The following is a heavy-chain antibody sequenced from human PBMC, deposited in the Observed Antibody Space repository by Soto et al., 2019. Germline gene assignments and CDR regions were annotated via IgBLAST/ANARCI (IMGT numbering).Heavy chain of an antibody. CDR1: GGTFSSYT. CDR2: IIPILGIA. CDR3: ARWAAYCSSTSCYGDAFDI. Sequence: ASVKVSCKASGGTFSSYTISWVRQAPGQGLEWMGRIIPILGIANYAQKFQGRVTITADKSTSTAYMELSSLRSEDTAVYYCARWAAYCSSTSCYGDAFDIWGQGTMVTVSS. J-gene: IGHJ3*02. V-gene: IGHV1-69*02. D-gene: IGHD2-2*01.